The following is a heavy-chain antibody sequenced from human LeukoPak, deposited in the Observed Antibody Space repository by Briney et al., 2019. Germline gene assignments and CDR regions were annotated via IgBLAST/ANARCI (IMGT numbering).Heavy chain of an antibody. CDR3: ARAPDIAVAGSNAFDI. CDR1: GYTFTSSY. Sequence: GASVKVSCKASGYTFTSSYLHWVRQAPGQGLQWMGIINPSGSSTSYAQKFQGRITMTRDTSTSTVYMELTSLRSEDTAVYYCARAPDIAVAGSNAFDIWGQGTMVTVSS. D-gene: IGHD6-19*01. V-gene: IGHV1-46*01. CDR2: INPSGSST. J-gene: IGHJ3*02.